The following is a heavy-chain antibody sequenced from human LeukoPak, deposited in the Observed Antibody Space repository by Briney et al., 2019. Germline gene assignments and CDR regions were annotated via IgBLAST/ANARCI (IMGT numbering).Heavy chain of an antibody. CDR3: AKAEAFGELTDY. D-gene: IGHD3-10*01. CDR1: GFTFSDYG. V-gene: IGHV3-30*02. Sequence: GGSLRLSCAASGFTFSDYGMHWVRRAPGKGLEWVAFIRYDGSNKYYADSVKGRFTISRDNSKNTLYLQMNSLRTEDTAMYYCAKAEAFGELTDYWGQGTLVTVSS. CDR2: IRYDGSNK. J-gene: IGHJ4*02.